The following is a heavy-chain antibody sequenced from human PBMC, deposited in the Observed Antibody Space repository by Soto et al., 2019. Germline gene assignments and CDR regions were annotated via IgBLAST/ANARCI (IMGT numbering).Heavy chain of an antibody. CDR1: GGSVSSGSYY. V-gene: IGHV4-61*01. CDR2: IYYSGST. J-gene: IGHJ6*02. CDR3: ARDLLAGLHYYGMDV. Sequence: SETLSLTCTVSGGSVSSGSYYWSWIRQPPGKGLEWIGYIYYSGSTNYNPSLKSRVTISVDTSKNQFSLKLSSVTAADTAVYYCARDLLAGLHYYGMDVWGQGTTVTVS.